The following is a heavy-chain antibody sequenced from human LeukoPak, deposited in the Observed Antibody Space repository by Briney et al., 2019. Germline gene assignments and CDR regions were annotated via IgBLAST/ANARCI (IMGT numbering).Heavy chain of an antibody. CDR1: GYTFTYCS. Sequence: RASVKVSCKASGYTFTYCSLHWLQQAPGQGLERMRWITLYNGNTNYAKKFQSRVTITRDMSLRTAYIELSSLRSEDSAVYYWARFVRAAYCGGDCYPRLTVVTSWEYYFDYWGQGTLVTVSS. CDR3: ARFVRAAYCGGDCYPRLTVVTSWEYYFDY. V-gene: IGHV1-68*03. CDR2: ITLYNGNT. D-gene: IGHD2-21*02. J-gene: IGHJ4*02.